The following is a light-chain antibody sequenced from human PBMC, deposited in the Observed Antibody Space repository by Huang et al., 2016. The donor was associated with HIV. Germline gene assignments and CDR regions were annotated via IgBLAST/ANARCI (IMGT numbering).Light chain of an antibody. CDR3: QQYYSTPLA. Sequence: DIVMTQSPDSLAVSLGERATINCKSSQSVLYSSNNKNFLAWYQQKPGQPPKLLIYGASTRESGVPDRFSGSGSETDVTLTITSLQAEDVAVYYCQQYYSTPLAFGGGTKVEIK. CDR1: QSVLYSSNNKNF. CDR2: GAS. V-gene: IGKV4-1*01. J-gene: IGKJ4*01.